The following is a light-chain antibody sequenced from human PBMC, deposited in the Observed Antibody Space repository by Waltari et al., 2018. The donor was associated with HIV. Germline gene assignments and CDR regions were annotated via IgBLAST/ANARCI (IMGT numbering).Light chain of an antibody. CDR2: QDS. J-gene: IGLJ3*02. V-gene: IGLV3-1*01. CDR3: QAWDSSTVWV. CDR1: KLGDKY. Sequence: SYELTQPPSVSVSPGQTASITCSGDKLGDKYACWYQQKPGQSPVLVIYQDSNRPSGIPERFSGSNSGNTATLTISGTQAMDEADYYCQAWDSSTVWVFGGGTKLTVL.